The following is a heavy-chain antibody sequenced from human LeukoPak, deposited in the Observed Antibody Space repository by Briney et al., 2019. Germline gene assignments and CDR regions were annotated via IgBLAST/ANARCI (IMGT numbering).Heavy chain of an antibody. CDR1: GGSFSDYY. CDR3: ARDGRRSPDYYYYMDV. Sequence: SETLSLTCAVYGGSFSDYYWSWIRQPPGKGLEWIGEINHSGSTNYNPSLKSRVTMSVDTSKNQFSLKLSSVTAADTAVYYCARDGRRSPDYYYYMDVWGKGTTVTISS. J-gene: IGHJ6*03. CDR2: INHSGST. V-gene: IGHV4-34*01. D-gene: IGHD1-26*01.